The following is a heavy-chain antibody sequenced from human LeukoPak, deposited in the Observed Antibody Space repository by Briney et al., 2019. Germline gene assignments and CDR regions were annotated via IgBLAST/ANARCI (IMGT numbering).Heavy chain of an antibody. J-gene: IGHJ5*02. CDR2: NIPILGIA. D-gene: IGHD4-17*01. CDR3: ARAATVTTGGIGWFDP. CDR1: GYTFTSYG. V-gene: IGHV1-69*04. Sequence: SVKVSCKASGYTFTSYGISWVRQAPVQGREWMGRNIPILGIANYAQKLQGRVTITADKATSTAYMELSSLRSEDTAVYYCARAATVTTGGIGWFDPWGQGTLVTVSS.